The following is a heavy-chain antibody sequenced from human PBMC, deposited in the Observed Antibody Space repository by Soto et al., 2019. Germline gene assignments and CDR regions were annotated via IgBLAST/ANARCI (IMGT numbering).Heavy chain of an antibody. Sequence: QVQLVQSGTEVKKPGSSVKVPCKASGGTFRNYPINWVRQAPGQGLEWMGSIFPLTDIPDYAQNFQARLTISADKSTSTAYMELSSLTSDDTAMYFGARGPLVVLNYFESWGQGTLVTVSS. CDR1: GGTFRNYP. CDR2: IFPLTDIP. V-gene: IGHV1-69*02. J-gene: IGHJ4*02. CDR3: ARGPLVVLNYFES.